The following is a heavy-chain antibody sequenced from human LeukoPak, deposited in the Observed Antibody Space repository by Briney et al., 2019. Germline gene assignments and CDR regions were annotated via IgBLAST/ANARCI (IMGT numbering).Heavy chain of an antibody. Sequence: SATLSLTCTVSGGSVSSSGFYWGWVRQPPGKGLGWIGSIFYTGSTYYSPSLKSRVTISGDTSKNQFSLKLGSMTAADTAVYYCARRPAPSGTTYRAFDMWGQGTMVTVSS. V-gene: IGHV4-39*01. CDR3: ARRPAPSGTTYRAFDM. CDR1: GGSVSSSGFY. D-gene: IGHD2-15*01. J-gene: IGHJ3*02. CDR2: IFYTGST.